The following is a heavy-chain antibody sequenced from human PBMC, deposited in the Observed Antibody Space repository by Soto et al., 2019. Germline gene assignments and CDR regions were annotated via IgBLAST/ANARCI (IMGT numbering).Heavy chain of an antibody. D-gene: IGHD2-2*01. J-gene: IGHJ5*02. Sequence: EVQLLESGGGLVQPGGSLRLSCAASGFTFSSYAMCWVRQAPGKGLEWVSSISVSGDRTFFADSVKGRFTISRDNFRNTLHLQMNSLRAEDTAVYYCARACSSTSCRVNLEMGNWFDPWGQGTLVTVSS. CDR2: ISVSGDRT. V-gene: IGHV3-23*01. CDR3: ARACSSTSCRVNLEMGNWFDP. CDR1: GFTFSSYA.